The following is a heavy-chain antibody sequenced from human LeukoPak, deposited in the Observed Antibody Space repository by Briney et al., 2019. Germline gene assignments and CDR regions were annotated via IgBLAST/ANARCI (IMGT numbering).Heavy chain of an antibody. CDR3: ARGRDGYNFYSDFDY. V-gene: IGHV1-69*13. J-gene: IGHJ4*02. D-gene: IGHD5-24*01. CDR2: IIPIFGTA. CDR1: GGTFISYA. Sequence: SVKVSCKASGGTFISYAISWVRQAPGQGLEWMGGIIPIFGTANYAQKFQGRVTITADESTSTAYMELSSLRSEDTAVYYCARGRDGYNFYSDFDYWGQGTLVTVSS.